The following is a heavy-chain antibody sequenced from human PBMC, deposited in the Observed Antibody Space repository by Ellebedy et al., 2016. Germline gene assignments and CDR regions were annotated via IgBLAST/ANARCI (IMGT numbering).Heavy chain of an antibody. CDR1: GFTFNNYS. CDR3: AGGPYYYDSSGWKFFWDY. Sequence: GESLKISXAASGFTFNNYSMNWVRQAPGKGLEWVSYISSSSNNIYYADSVKGRFTISRDNAKKSLYLQMNSLRAEDTAVNYCAGGPYYYDSSGWKFFWDYWGQGTLVTVSP. CDR2: ISSSSNNI. D-gene: IGHD3-22*01. J-gene: IGHJ4*02. V-gene: IGHV3-48*04.